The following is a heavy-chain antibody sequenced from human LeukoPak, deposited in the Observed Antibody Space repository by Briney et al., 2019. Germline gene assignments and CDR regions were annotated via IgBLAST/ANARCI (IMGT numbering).Heavy chain of an antibody. V-gene: IGHV1-69*13. CDR1: GGTFISYA. Sequence: SVKVSCKASGGTFISYAISWVRQAPGQGLEWMGGIIPIFGTANYAQKFQGRVTITADESTSTAYMELSSLRSEDTAVYYCERDLDDAFDIWGQGTMVTVSS. J-gene: IGHJ3*02. CDR3: ERDLDDAFDI. CDR2: IIPIFGTA.